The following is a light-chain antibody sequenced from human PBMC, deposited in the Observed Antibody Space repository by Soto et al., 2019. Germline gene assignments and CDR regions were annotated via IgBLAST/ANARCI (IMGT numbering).Light chain of an antibody. Sequence: QSVLTQPPSASGSPGQSVTISCTGTSSDVGGYKYVSWYQQYPGKAPKLMIYAVNKRPSGVPDRFSGSKSGNTASLTVSGLQAEDEADYYCSSYAGSNNYVFGTGKKVSVL. CDR2: AVN. J-gene: IGLJ1*01. CDR1: SSDVGGYKY. V-gene: IGLV2-8*01. CDR3: SSYAGSNNYV.